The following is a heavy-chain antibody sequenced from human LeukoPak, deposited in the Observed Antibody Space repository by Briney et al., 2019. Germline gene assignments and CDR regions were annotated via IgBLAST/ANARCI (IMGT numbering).Heavy chain of an antibody. D-gene: IGHD4/OR15-4a*01. V-gene: IGHV3-74*03. Sequence: GGSLRLSCAAYGFTFSRYWMHWVRQAPGKGLVWVARVNSDGFSTTYADSVKGRFTISRDNTKNTLYLQMKRLRVEDTAVYHCTRDYGAWGQGTLVTVSS. CDR1: GFTFSRYW. CDR2: VNSDGFST. J-gene: IGHJ5*02. CDR3: TRDYGA.